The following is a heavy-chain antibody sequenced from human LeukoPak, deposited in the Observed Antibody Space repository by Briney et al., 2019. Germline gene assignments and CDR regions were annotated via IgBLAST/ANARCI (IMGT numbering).Heavy chain of an antibody. Sequence: SETLSLTCTVSGGSISSSSYYWGWIRQPPGKGLEWIGSIYYSGSTYYNPSLKSRVTISVDTSKNQFSLKLSSVTAADTAVYYCARDLLYDILTGYYILGYFDYWGQGTLVTVSS. D-gene: IGHD3-9*01. V-gene: IGHV4-39*07. CDR1: GGSISSSSYY. CDR2: IYYSGST. J-gene: IGHJ4*02. CDR3: ARDLLYDILTGYYILGYFDY.